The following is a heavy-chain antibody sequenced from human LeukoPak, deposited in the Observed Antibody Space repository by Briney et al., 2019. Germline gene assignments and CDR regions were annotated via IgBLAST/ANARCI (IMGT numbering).Heavy chain of an antibody. V-gene: IGHV3-21*01. CDR1: GFTFSTYS. D-gene: IGHD2-2*01. Sequence: GGSLRLSCAASGFTFSTYSMNWVRQAPGEGLEWVSSISSSSSYIYYADSLKGRFTISRDNAKNSLYLQMNSQRAEDTAVYYCARIQLNSYYYYMDVWGKGTTVTVSS. CDR3: ARIQLNSYYYYMDV. CDR2: ISSSSSYI. J-gene: IGHJ6*03.